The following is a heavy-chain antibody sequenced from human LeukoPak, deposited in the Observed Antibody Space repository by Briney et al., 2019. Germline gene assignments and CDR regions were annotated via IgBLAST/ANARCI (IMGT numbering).Heavy chain of an antibody. CDR1: GGSISSYY. CDR2: IYYSGST. CDR3: ARPARLDGSGSYLSY. J-gene: IGHJ4*02. Sequence: SETLSLTCTVSGGSISSYYWSWIRQPPGKGLEWIGYIYYSGSTNYNPSLKSRITISVDTSKNQFSLKLSSVTAADTAVYYCARPARLDGSGSYLSYWGQGTLVTVSS. D-gene: IGHD3-10*01. V-gene: IGHV4-59*12.